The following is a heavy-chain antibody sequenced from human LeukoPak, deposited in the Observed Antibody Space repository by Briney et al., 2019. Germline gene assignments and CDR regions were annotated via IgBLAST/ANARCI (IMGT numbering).Heavy chain of an antibody. D-gene: IGHD1-14*01. Sequence: SQTLSLTCTVSGGSISSGSYHWSWIRQPAGKALEWIGRIYPSGSTNYDPSLKSRVTMSVDMSRNQFSLRMTSVTAADTAVYYCAREAQDFRTGNHRPGHYDYMDVWGKGTAVTVSS. CDR3: AREAQDFRTGNHRPGHYDYMDV. V-gene: IGHV4-61*02. CDR2: IYPSGST. J-gene: IGHJ6*03. CDR1: GGSISSGSYH.